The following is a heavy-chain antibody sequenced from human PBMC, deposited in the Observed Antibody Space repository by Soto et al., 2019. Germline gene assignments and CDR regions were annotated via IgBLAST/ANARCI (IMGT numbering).Heavy chain of an antibody. CDR2: IDSDSSNI. D-gene: IGHD6-13*01. V-gene: IGHV3-48*01. Sequence: EVRFVESGGRQVQPGGSLRVSCAVSGFTISGRHMNWVRQAPGKGLEWVAYIDSDSSNIHYGDSVKGRITASRDNTQNSLFLQMDNLRVEDTAVYFCVRDFWSTSSYDWGQGTLVTVSS. CDR3: VRDFWSTSSYD. J-gene: IGHJ4*02. CDR1: GFTISGRH.